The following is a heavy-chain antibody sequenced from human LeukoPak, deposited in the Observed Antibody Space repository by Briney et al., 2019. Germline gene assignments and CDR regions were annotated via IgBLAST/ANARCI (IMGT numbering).Heavy chain of an antibody. D-gene: IGHD3-16*01. J-gene: IGHJ4*02. Sequence: GGSLRLSCAASGFTFSSYSMNWVRQAPGKELEWVSYISSLSGTIHYADSVKGRFIISRDNAQNSLFLQMNSLRAEDTAVYYCVRDQGGAVSYWGQGTLVTVSS. CDR2: ISSLSGTI. CDR1: GFTFSSYS. V-gene: IGHV3-48*01. CDR3: VRDQGGAVSY.